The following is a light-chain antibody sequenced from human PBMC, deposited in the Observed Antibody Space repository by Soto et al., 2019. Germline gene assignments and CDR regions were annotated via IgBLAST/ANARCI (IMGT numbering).Light chain of an antibody. CDR3: HQYINWPLT. J-gene: IGKJ4*01. CDR2: GAS. Sequence: EIVMTQSPATLSVSPGERATLSCRASQSVSSDLAWYLQKPGQAPRLLIYGASTRATAIPARFSGSGSGKEFTLIISSLQSEDFAVYYCHQYINWPLTFGGGTKVEIK. V-gene: IGKV3-15*01. CDR1: QSVSSD.